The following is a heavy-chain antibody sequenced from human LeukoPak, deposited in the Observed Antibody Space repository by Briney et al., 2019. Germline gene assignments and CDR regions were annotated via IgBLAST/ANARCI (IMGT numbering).Heavy chain of an antibody. CDR3: ARMATDKGGNSYAFEI. D-gene: IGHD4-23*01. Sequence: PGGSLRLSCAASGFTLSSYSMNWVRQAPGKGLEWVSSISSSSSYIYYADSVKGRFTISRDNAKNSLYLQMNSLRAEDTAVYYWARMATDKGGNSYAFEIWAQGQMAT. CDR1: GFTLSSYS. V-gene: IGHV3-21*01. J-gene: IGHJ3*02. CDR2: ISSSSSYI.